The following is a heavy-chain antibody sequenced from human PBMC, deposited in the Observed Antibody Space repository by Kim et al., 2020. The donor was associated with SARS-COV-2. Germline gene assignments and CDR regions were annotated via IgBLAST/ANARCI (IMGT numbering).Heavy chain of an antibody. V-gene: IGHV4-30-4*01. CDR2: IYYSGST. D-gene: IGHD2-2*01. CDR1: GGSISSGDYY. J-gene: IGHJ5*02. CDR3: AREDCSSTRNWFDP. Sequence: SETLSLTCTVSGGSISSGDYYWSWIRQPPGKGLEWIGYIYYSGSTYYNPSLKSRVTISVDTSKNQFSLKLSSVTAADTAVYYCAREDCSSTRNWFDPWGQGTLVTVSS.